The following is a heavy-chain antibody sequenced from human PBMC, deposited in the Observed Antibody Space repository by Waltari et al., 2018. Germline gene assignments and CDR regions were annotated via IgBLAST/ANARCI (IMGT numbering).Heavy chain of an antibody. J-gene: IGHJ4*02. CDR2: IRSKAYGGTT. Sequence: VQLVESGGGLVQPGRSLRLSCTASGFTFVDYAMSWFRQAPGKGLEWVGFIRSKAYGGTTEYAASVKGRFTISRDDSKSIAYLQMNSLKTEDTAVYYCITHPRLLLDYWGQGTLVTVSS. CDR3: ITHPRLLLDY. CDR1: GFTFVDYA. V-gene: IGHV3-49*03. D-gene: IGHD2-15*01.